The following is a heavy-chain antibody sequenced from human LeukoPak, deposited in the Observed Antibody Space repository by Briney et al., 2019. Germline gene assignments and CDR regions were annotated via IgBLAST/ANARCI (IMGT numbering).Heavy chain of an antibody. D-gene: IGHD6-13*01. CDR2: ISYDGSNK. CDR1: VFTFSSYP. V-gene: IGHV3-30-3*01. Sequence: PGGSLRLSCAAWVFTFSSYPMHWRRQAPGKGLEWVAVISYDGSNKYYADSVKGRFTISRDNSKNTLYLQMNSLRAEDTAVYYCVGRDSSCWYEDAIDFWGQGTMVTVSS. J-gene: IGHJ3*01. CDR3: VGRDSSCWYEDAIDF.